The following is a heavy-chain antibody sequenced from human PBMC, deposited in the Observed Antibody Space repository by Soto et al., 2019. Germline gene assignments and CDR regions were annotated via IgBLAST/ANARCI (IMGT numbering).Heavy chain of an antibody. V-gene: IGHV3-48*01. CDR3: ASVGVATRATYYYYMDF. J-gene: IGHJ6*03. CDR1: GFTFSSYS. D-gene: IGHD6-6*01. Sequence: EVQLVASGGGLVQPGGSLRLSCAASGFTFSSYSMHWVRQAPGTGLEWVSYISSSSSTIYYADSVKGRFTISKDNAKNSLHLKRKSLSAEDAAVYYCASVGVATRATYYYYMDFWGKGTTVTVSS. CDR2: ISSSSSTI.